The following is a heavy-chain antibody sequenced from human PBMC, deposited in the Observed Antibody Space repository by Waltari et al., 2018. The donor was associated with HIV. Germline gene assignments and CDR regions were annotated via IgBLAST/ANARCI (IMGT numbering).Heavy chain of an antibody. CDR1: GYTFTSYD. Sequence: QVQLVQSGAEVKKPGASVKVSCKASGYTFTSYDINWVRQATGHGLAWMGWMNPNRGNTGYAQKFQGRVTMTRNTSISTAYMELSSLRSEDTAVYYCARGPAVTTPREGYYYYGMDVWGQGTTVTVSS. CDR2: MNPNRGNT. V-gene: IGHV1-8*01. CDR3: ARGPAVTTPREGYYYYGMDV. D-gene: IGHD4-17*01. J-gene: IGHJ6*02.